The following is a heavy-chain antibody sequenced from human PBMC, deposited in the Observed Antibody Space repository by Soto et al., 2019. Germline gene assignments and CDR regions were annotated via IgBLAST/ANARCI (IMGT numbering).Heavy chain of an antibody. D-gene: IGHD3-10*01. Sequence: QLQLQESGPGLVKPSETLSLTCTVSGGSISSSSYYWGWIRQPPGKGLEWIGSIYYSGSTYYNPSLKSRVTISVDTSKTQFSLKLGSVTAADTAVYYCAKGGSGSYSNAFDIWGQGTMVTVSS. CDR1: GGSISSSSYY. J-gene: IGHJ3*02. V-gene: IGHV4-39*01. CDR2: IYYSGST. CDR3: AKGGSGSYSNAFDI.